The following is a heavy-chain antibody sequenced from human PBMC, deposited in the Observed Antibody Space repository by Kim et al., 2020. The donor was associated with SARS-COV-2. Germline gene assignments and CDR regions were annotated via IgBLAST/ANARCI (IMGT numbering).Heavy chain of an antibody. V-gene: IGHV5-51*01. J-gene: IGHJ4*02. Sequence: GESLKISCKGSGYSFTSYWIAWVRQMPGKGLEWMGIIYPGDSDTRYSPSFQGQVTISADKSISTAYLQWSSLKASDTDMYYCARRGNYGSGNYYLDYWGQGTLVTVSS. CDR3: ARRGNYGSGNYYLDY. D-gene: IGHD3-10*01. CDR1: GYSFTSYW. CDR2: IYPGDSDT.